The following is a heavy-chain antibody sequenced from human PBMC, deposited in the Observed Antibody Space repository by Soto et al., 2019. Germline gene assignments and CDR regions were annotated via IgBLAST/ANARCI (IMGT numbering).Heavy chain of an antibody. CDR1: AHSFTSYG. V-gene: IGHV1-18*04. D-gene: IGHD6-13*01. CDR2: ISAYNGNT. CDR3: ERGSAAAKFDP. J-gene: IGHJ5*02. Sequence: SVNVSCKPSAHSFTSYGISWVLQAPGHGLEWMGWISAYNGNTNYAQKLQGRVTMTTDTSTSTAYMELRSLRSDDTAVYYCERGSAAAKFDPWGQGTLVTASS.